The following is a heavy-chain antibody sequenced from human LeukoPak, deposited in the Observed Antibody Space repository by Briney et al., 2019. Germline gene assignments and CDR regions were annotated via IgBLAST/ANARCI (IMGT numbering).Heavy chain of an antibody. V-gene: IGHV4-39*06. Sequence: SETLSLTCAVSGGSIAIRNYYWAWIRQSPGRGLEWLGSVYSSGSVYYNPSLKSRVTILVDTSKNQFALKLRSVTAADTAVYYCARGLGLVWFGELPLDYWGQGTLVTVSS. J-gene: IGHJ4*02. D-gene: IGHD3-10*01. CDR3: ARGLGLVWFGELPLDY. CDR2: VYSSGSV. CDR1: GGSIAIRNYY.